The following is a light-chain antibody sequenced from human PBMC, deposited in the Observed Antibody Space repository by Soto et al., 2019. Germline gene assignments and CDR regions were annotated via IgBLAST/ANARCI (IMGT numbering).Light chain of an antibody. Sequence: QSALTQPASVSGSPGQSITISCTGTSSDVGGYNYVSWYQQHPGKAPKLMILDVSSRPSGVSNRFSGSKSGNTASLSISGLQAEDEAHYFCSSYTSSSTYGVFSGRTKLTVL. V-gene: IGLV2-14*01. CDR1: SSDVGGYNY. J-gene: IGLJ3*02. CDR2: DVS. CDR3: SSYTSSSTYGV.